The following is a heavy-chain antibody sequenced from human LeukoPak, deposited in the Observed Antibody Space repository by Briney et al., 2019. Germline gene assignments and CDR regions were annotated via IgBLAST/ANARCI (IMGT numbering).Heavy chain of an antibody. D-gene: IGHD3-10*01. V-gene: IGHV3-7*01. CDR2: IKQDGSEK. Sequence: GGSLRLSCAASGFTFSSDWMSWVRQAPGKGLEWVANIKQDGSEKYYVDSVKGRFTISRDNAKNSLYLQMNSLRAEDTAVYYCARDLPYYGSGSPGYWGQRTLVTVSS. J-gene: IGHJ4*02. CDR3: ARDLPYYGSGSPGY. CDR1: GFTFSSDW.